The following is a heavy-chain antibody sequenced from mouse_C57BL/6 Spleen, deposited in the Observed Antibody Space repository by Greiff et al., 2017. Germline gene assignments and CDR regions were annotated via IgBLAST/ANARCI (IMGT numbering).Heavy chain of an antibody. D-gene: IGHD2-5*01. Sequence: QVQLHQSGAELVRPGTSVKVSCKASGYAFTNYLIEWVKQRPGQGLEWIGVINPGSGGTNYNEKFKGKATLTADKSSSTAYMQLSSLTSEDSAVYFCARSHYSNYGGYFDVWGTGTTVTVSS. CDR3: ARSHYSNYGGYFDV. CDR2: INPGSGGT. CDR1: GYAFTNYL. J-gene: IGHJ1*03. V-gene: IGHV1-54*01.